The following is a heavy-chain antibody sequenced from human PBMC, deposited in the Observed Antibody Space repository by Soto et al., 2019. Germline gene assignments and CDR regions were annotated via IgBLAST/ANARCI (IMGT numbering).Heavy chain of an antibody. D-gene: IGHD6-13*01. CDR2: IWYDGSNK. Sequence: QVQLVESGGGVVQPGRSLRLSCAASGFTFSSYGMHWVRQAPGKGLEWVAVIWYDGSNKYYADAVKGRFTISRDNSKNTLYLQMNSLRAEDTAVYYCARWGIAAGDYWWQGTLVTVSS. CDR1: GFTFSSYG. CDR3: ARWGIAAGDY. J-gene: IGHJ4*02. V-gene: IGHV3-33*01.